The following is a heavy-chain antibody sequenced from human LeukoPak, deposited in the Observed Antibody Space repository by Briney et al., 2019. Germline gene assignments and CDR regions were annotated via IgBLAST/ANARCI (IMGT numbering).Heavy chain of an antibody. V-gene: IGHV1-69*05. J-gene: IGHJ4*02. D-gene: IGHD4-17*01. CDR1: GGTFSSYA. CDR2: IIPIFGTA. Sequence: SVKVSCKASGGTFSSYAISWVRQAPGQGLEWMGRIIPIFGTANYAQKFHGRVTITTDESTSTAYMELSSLRSEDTAVYYCARVGYGDYLDYWGQGTLVTVSS. CDR3: ARVGYGDYLDY.